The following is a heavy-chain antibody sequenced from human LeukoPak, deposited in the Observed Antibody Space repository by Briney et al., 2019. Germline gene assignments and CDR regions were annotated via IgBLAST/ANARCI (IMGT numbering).Heavy chain of an antibody. V-gene: IGHV1-46*03. CDR2: INPSGGST. J-gene: IGHJ3*02. CDR1: GYTSTSYY. CDR3: ARDRPHYYDSAEDAFDI. D-gene: IGHD3-22*01. Sequence: ASVKVSCKASGYTSTSYYMHWVRQAPGQGLEWMGIINPSGGSTSYAQKFQGRVTMTRDTSTSTVYMELSSRRSEDTAVYYCARDRPHYYDSAEDAFDIWGQGTMVTVSS.